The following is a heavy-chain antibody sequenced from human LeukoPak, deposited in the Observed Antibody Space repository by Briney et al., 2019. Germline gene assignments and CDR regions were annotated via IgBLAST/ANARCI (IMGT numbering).Heavy chain of an antibody. J-gene: IGHJ4*02. D-gene: IGHD5-18*01. Sequence: SETLSLTCAVYGGSFSGYYWSWIRQPPGKGLEWIGEINHSGSTHYNPSLKSRVTISVDTSKNQFSLKLSSVTAADTAVYYCARGWPAIYYWGQGTLVTVSS. CDR2: INHSGST. CDR1: GGSFSGYY. V-gene: IGHV4-34*01. CDR3: ARGWPAIYY.